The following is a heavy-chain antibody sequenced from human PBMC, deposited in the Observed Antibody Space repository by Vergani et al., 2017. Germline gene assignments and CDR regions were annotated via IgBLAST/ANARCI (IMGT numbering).Heavy chain of an antibody. Sequence: EVQLLESGGGLVQPGGSLRLSCAAFGFPFSSYAMSWVRQAPGKGLEWVSAISGSGGSTYYADSVKGRFTISRDNSKTRLYLQMNSLRAEDTAVYYCATPYSSSWGYWFDPWGQGTLVTVSS. CDR2: ISGSGGST. CDR3: ATPYSSSWGYWFDP. CDR1: GFPFSSYA. D-gene: IGHD6-13*01. V-gene: IGHV3-23*01. J-gene: IGHJ5*02.